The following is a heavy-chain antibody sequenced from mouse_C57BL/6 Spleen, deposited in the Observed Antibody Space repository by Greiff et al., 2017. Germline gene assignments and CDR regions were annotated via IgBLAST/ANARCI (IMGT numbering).Heavy chain of an antibody. V-gene: IGHV6-3*01. CDR2: IRLKSDNYAT. Sequence: EVQGVESGGGLVQPGGSMKLSCVASGFTFSNYWMNWVRQSPEKGLEWVAQIRLKSDNYATHYAESVKGRFTISRDDSKSSVYLQMNNLRAEDTGIYYCTDGSFLYWGQGTTRTVSS. CDR3: TDGSFLY. J-gene: IGHJ2*01. CDR1: GFTFSNYW.